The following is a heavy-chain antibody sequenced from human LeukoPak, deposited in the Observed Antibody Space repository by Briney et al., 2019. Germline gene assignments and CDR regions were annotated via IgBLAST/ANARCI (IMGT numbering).Heavy chain of an antibody. J-gene: IGHJ4*02. CDR1: GGTFSSYA. CDR3: ARQCSSTSCYRDFDY. CDR2: IIPILGIA. V-gene: IGHV1-69*04. Sequence: SVKVSCKASGGTFSSYAISWVRQAPGQGLEWMGRIIPILGIANYAQKFQGRVTITVDKSTSTAYMELSSLRSEDTAVYYCARQCSSTSCYRDFDYWGQGTLVTVSS. D-gene: IGHD2-2*01.